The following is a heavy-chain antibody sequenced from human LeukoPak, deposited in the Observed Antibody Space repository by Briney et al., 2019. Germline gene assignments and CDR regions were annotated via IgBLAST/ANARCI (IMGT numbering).Heavy chain of an antibody. Sequence: ASVKVSCKASGYTFTSYDINWVRQATGQGLEWMGWMNPNSGNTGYAQKFQGRVTMTRNTSISTAYMELSSLRSEDTAVYYCARWGTPDFWSGYYANYYYYGMDVWGQGTTVTVSS. CDR2: MNPNSGNT. D-gene: IGHD3-3*01. V-gene: IGHV1-8*01. CDR1: GYTFTSYD. J-gene: IGHJ6*02. CDR3: ARWGTPDFWSGYYANYYYYGMDV.